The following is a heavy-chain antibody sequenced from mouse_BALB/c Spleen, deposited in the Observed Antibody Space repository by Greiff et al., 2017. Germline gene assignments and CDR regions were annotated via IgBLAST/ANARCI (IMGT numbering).Heavy chain of an antibody. J-gene: IGHJ4*01. CDR3: ARSGELLYYYAMDY. D-gene: IGHD2-1*01. V-gene: IGHV1-82*01. Sequence: QVQLQQSGPELVKPGASVKISCKASGYAFSSSWMNWVKQRPGQGLEWIGRIYPGDGDTNYNGKFKGKATLTADKSSSTAYMQLSSLTSVDSAVYCCARSGELLYYYAMDYWGQGTSVTVSS. CDR1: GYAFSSSW. CDR2: IYPGDGDT.